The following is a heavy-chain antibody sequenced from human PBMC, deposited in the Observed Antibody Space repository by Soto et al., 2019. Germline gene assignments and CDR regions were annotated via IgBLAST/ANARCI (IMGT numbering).Heavy chain of an antibody. J-gene: IGHJ4*02. V-gene: IGHV3-74*01. Sequence: GGSLRLSCAASGFTFSSYWMHWVRQTPEKGLVWVSHINSDGSITNYADSVKGRFTISRDNAKNTLFLQMNSLRVEDTAIYYCARSRYSGSHTDYWGQGTLVTVSS. D-gene: IGHD1-26*01. CDR2: INSDGSIT. CDR1: GFTFSSYW. CDR3: ARSRYSGSHTDY.